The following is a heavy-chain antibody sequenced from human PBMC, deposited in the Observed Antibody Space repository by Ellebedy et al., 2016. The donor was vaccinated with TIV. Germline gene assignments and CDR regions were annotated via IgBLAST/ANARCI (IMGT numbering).Heavy chain of an antibody. CDR1: GFPFSSYS. CDR2: ISRDGGAT. CDR3: ARDQHFAFDI. J-gene: IGHJ2*01. D-gene: IGHD2/OR15-2a*01. V-gene: IGHV3-48*02. Sequence: PGGSLRLSCAASGFPFSSYSMNWVRQAPGKGLEWLSYISRDGGATYYADSVRGRFTISRDNVKNSMFLQMNSLRDEDTAVYSCARDQHFAFDIWGRGTLVTVSS.